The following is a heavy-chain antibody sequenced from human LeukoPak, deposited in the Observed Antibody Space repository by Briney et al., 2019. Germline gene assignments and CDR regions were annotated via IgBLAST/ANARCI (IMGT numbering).Heavy chain of an antibody. CDR1: GGSISSYY. Sequence: PSETLSLTCTVSGGSISSYYWSWIRQPPGKGLEWIGNIYYSGSTNYNPYLKSRITISVDTSKNQFSLKLSSGTAADTAVYYCARDSGYDLNNWGQGTLVTVSS. CDR2: IYYSGST. CDR3: ARDSGYDLNN. V-gene: IGHV4-59*01. D-gene: IGHD5-12*01. J-gene: IGHJ4*02.